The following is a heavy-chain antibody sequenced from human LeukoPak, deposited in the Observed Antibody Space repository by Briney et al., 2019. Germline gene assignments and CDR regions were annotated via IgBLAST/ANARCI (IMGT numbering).Heavy chain of an antibody. J-gene: IGHJ4*02. Sequence: ASVKVSCKASGYTFTSYDINWVRQATGQGREWMGWMNPNSGNTGYAQKFQGRVTITRNTSISTAYMELSSLRSEDTAVYYCARSIAARQGVDYWGQGTLVTVSS. D-gene: IGHD6-6*01. V-gene: IGHV1-8*03. CDR2: MNPNSGNT. CDR3: ARSIAARQGVDY. CDR1: GYTFTSYD.